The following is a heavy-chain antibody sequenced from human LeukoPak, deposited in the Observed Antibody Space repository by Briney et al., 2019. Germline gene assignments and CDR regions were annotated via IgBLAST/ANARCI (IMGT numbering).Heavy chain of an antibody. CDR1: GFTFGDYA. V-gene: IGHV3-49*03. CDR2: IRSKAYGGTT. Sequence: GGSLRLSCTASGFTFGDYAMSWFRQAPGKGLEWVGFIRSKAYGGTTEYAASVKGRFTISRDDSKSIAYLQMNSLRAEDTAVYYCAKILGPKRITIFGVVRGRPDCWGQGTLVTVSS. CDR3: AKILGPKRITIFGVVRGRPDC. J-gene: IGHJ4*02. D-gene: IGHD3-3*01.